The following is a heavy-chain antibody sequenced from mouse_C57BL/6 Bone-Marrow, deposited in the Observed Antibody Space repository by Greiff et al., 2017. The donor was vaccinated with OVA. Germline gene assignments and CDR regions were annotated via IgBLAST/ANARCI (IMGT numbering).Heavy chain of an antibody. V-gene: IGHV1-18*01. D-gene: IGHD1-1*01. Sequence: VQLQQSGPELVKPGASVKIPCKASGYTFTDYNMAWVKQSHGKSLEWIGDINPNNGGTIYNQKFKGKATLTVDKSSSTAYMELRSLTSEDTAVYYCARRYYYGSSSWYFDVWGTGTTVTVSS. CDR3: ARRYYYGSSSWYFDV. J-gene: IGHJ1*03. CDR1: GYTFTDYN. CDR2: INPNNGGT.